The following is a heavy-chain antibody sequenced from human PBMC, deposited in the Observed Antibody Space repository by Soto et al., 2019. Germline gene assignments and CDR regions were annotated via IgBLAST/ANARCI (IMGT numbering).Heavy chain of an antibody. V-gene: IGHV3-7*01. Sequence: GGSLRLSCAASGFTFSSYWMDWVRQAPGKGLEWVANINQDGSEKHYIDSVKGRFTISRDNAKNSLYLQMSRLTAEDSALYYCSTSLDYWGQGTLVTVSS. CDR3: STSLDY. CDR1: GFTFSSYW. J-gene: IGHJ4*02. CDR2: INQDGSEK.